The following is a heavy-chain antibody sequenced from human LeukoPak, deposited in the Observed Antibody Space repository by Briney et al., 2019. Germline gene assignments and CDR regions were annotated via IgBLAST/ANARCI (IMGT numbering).Heavy chain of an antibody. V-gene: IGHV3-33*01. CDR2: IWYDGSNK. D-gene: IGHD1-26*01. CDR1: GFTFNTFG. J-gene: IGHJ4*02. CDR3: ARETTTLDY. Sequence: PGGSLRLSCAASGFTFNTFGMNWVRQAPGKGLEWVAVIWYDGSNKYYADSVKGRFTISRDNSKSTLYLQVNSLRAEDTAVYYCARETTTLDYWGQGTLVTVSS.